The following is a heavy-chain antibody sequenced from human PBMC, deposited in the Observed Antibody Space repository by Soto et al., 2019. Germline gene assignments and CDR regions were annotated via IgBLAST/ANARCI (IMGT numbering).Heavy chain of an antibody. CDR1: GVTFSSYG. D-gene: IGHD3-10*01. Sequence: GWSLRLSCAASGVTFSSYGVNWVRQAPGKGLEWVSSISSSSSYIYYADSVKGRFTISRDNAKNSLYLQMNSLRAEDTAVYYCARDGAGGGWFDPWGQGTLVTVSS. J-gene: IGHJ5*02. CDR3: ARDGAGGGWFDP. CDR2: ISSSSSYI. V-gene: IGHV3-21*01.